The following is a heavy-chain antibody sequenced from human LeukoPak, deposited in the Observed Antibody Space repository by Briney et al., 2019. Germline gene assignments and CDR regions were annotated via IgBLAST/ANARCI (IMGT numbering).Heavy chain of an antibody. J-gene: IGHJ1*01. CDR2: ISYDGSNK. CDR3: ARQSIAAAARAVEYFQH. D-gene: IGHD6-13*01. V-gene: IGHV3-30*04. Sequence: GGSLRLSCAASGLTFSSYAMHWVRQAPGKGLEWVAVISYDGSNKYYADSVKGRFTISRDNSKNTLYLQMNSLRAEDTAVYYCARQSIAAAARAVEYFQHWGQGTLVTVSS. CDR1: GLTFSSYA.